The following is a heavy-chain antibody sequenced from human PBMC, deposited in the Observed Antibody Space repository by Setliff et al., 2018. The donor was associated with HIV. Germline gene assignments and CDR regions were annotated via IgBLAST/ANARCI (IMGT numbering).Heavy chain of an antibody. J-gene: IGHJ4*02. D-gene: IGHD6-19*01. CDR2: IGTDGAV. V-gene: IGHV3-30*03. Sequence: GGSLRLSCAASGFTFSGHVTHWVRQAPGKGLEWVAGIGTDGAVHYADSVRGRFTTSRENAGTAVYLQMSGLRAEDTAVHYCATEGGSSGHAGYFDNWGQGTQVTVSS. CDR1: GFTFSGHV. CDR3: ATEGGSSGHAGYFDN.